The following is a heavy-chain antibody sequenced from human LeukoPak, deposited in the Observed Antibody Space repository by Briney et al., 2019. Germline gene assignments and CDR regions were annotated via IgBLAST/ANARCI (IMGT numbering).Heavy chain of an antibody. CDR3: AKDKVGWYYDFWSGYSLEGAEYFQH. Sequence: QPGGSLRLSCAASGFTFSSYAMSWVRQAPGKGLEWVSAISGSGGSTYYADSVKGRFTISRDNSKNTLYLQMNSLRAEDTAVYYCAKDKVGWYYDFWSGYSLEGAEYFQHWGQGTLVTVSS. CDR1: GFTFSSYA. V-gene: IGHV3-23*01. D-gene: IGHD3-3*01. J-gene: IGHJ1*01. CDR2: ISGSGGST.